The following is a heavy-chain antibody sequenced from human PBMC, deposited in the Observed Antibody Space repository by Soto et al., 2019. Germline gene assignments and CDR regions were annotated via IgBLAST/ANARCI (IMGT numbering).Heavy chain of an antibody. CDR3: ARDFAYFDS. D-gene: IGHD3-3*01. J-gene: IGHJ4*02. V-gene: IGHV4-61*01. CDR2: VYHTGRT. Sequence: KPSETLTLTCTVSGVSFKSGSYSWSWIRQPPGKGLEWIGYVYHTGRTSYGPSLKSRVSISMDTSKNQFSLNLDSVTAADTAVYFCARDFAYFDSWGQGTLVTVSS. CDR1: GVSFKSGSYS.